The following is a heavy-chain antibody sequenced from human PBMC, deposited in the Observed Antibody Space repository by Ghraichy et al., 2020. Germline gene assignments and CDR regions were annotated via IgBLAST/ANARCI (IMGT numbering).Heavy chain of an antibody. CDR2: IYYSGP. CDR3: ARGQTNRPTDAFDI. V-gene: IGHV4-59*01. J-gene: IGHJ3*02. Sequence: SQTLSLTCHVSGVHIDRYYWTWIRRPPGKGLEWLGHIYYSGPTYNPSLKRRVTVSLDFSKSLFSLTLDSVTAADTAVYYCARGQTNRPTDAFDIWGQGTVVTVSS. CDR1: GVHIDRYY. D-gene: IGHD2-8*01.